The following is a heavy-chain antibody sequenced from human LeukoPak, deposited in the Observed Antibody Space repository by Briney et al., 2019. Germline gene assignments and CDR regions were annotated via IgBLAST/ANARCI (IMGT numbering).Heavy chain of an antibody. CDR1: GGTFSSYA. CDR3: ARVVGEGWGYSYGAYFDY. D-gene: IGHD5-18*01. J-gene: IGHJ4*02. Sequence: SVKVSCKASGGTFSSYAISWVRQAPGQGLEWMGGIIPIFGTANYAQKFQGRVTITTDESTSTAYMELSSLRSEDTAVYYCARVVGEGWGYSYGAYFDYGGQEPLATVSS. CDR2: IIPIFGTA. V-gene: IGHV1-69*05.